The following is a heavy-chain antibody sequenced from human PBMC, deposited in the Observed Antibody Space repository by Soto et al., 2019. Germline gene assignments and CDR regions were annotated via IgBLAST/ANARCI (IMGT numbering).Heavy chain of an antibody. J-gene: IGHJ4*02. CDR1: GFTFSDYG. V-gene: IGHV3-30*03. CDR3: XXXXXGIYY. CDR2: ISXXGSDK. D-gene: IGHD3-16*01. Sequence: QVQLVESGGGVVQPGRSLRLSCAASGFTFSDYGMHWVRQAPGKGLEWVAAISXXGSDKYYADSVKGRFTISRDNSKXXXXXXXXXXXXXXXXXXXXXXXXXGIYYWGQGTLVTVSS.